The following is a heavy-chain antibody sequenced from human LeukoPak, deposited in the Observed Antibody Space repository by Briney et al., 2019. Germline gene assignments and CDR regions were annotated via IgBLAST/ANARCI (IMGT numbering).Heavy chain of an antibody. CDR2: MKHDGSEK. J-gene: IGHJ4*02. Sequence: RGALRLSCAASGFTFRSYSLSGVRQAPGKGLEGVANMKHDGSEKSCVDSVKGRFAISRDNAKNSLYLQMNSLRAEDTAVYYCARVPRYNWNDGFDYWGQGTLVTVSS. CDR1: GFTFRSYS. CDR3: ARVPRYNWNDGFDY. V-gene: IGHV3-7*01. D-gene: IGHD1-20*01.